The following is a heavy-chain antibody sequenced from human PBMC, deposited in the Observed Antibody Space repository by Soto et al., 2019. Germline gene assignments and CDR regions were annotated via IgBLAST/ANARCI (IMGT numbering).Heavy chain of an antibody. J-gene: IGHJ6*02. Sequence: GGSLRLSCAASGCTFSSYAMHWVRQAPGKRLEWVAVISYDGSNKYYADSVKGRFTISRDNSKNTLYLQMNSLRAEDTAVYYCATARTLRNSSGYVYYYYGMDVSAQGTTVTVSS. V-gene: IGHV3-30-3*01. CDR2: ISYDGSNK. D-gene: IGHD3-22*01. CDR3: ATARTLRNSSGYVYYYYGMDV. CDR1: GCTFSSYA.